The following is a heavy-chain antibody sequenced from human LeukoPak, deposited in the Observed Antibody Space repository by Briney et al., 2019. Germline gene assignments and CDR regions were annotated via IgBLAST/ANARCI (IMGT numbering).Heavy chain of an antibody. Sequence: GASVKVSCKASGYTFTGYYMHWVRQAPGQGLEWMGRINPNSGGTNYAQKFQGRVTMTRDTSISTIYMELSRLRSDDTAVYYCGRVSQSQRHYYYYGMDVRGQGTTVTVSS. CDR1: GYTFTGYY. J-gene: IGHJ6*02. CDR3: GRVSQSQRHYYYYGMDV. V-gene: IGHV1-2*06. CDR2: INPNSGGT.